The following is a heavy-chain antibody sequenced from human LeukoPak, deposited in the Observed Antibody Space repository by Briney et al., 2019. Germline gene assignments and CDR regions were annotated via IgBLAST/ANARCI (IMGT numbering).Heavy chain of an antibody. D-gene: IGHD3-9*01. CDR3: ARGLRYFDYP. V-gene: IGHV4-34*01. Sequence: SETLSLTCAVYGGSFSGYYWSWIRQPPGKGLEWIGEINHSGSTNYNPSLKSRVTISVDTSKNQFSLKLSSVTAADTAVYYCARGLRYFDYPWGQGTLVTVSS. CDR1: GGSFSGYY. CDR2: INHSGST. J-gene: IGHJ5*02.